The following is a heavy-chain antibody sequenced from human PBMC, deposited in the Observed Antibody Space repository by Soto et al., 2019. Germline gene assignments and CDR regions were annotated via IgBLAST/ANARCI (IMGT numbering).Heavy chain of an antibody. CDR1: GFPFGNYH. V-gene: IGHV3-23*01. CDR2: ISAGGDGT. Sequence: SGGSLRLSCEASGFPFGNYHMSWVRQAPGKGLEWVAGISAGGDGTTYADSVKGRFTISRDNSRNTLYLQMNSLRVDDTALYYCAKEPRLQRAYWGQGTLVSTPGGMDVWGRGTTVTVSS. CDR3: AKEPRLQRAYWGQGTLVSTPGGMDV. J-gene: IGHJ6*02. D-gene: IGHD4-4*01.